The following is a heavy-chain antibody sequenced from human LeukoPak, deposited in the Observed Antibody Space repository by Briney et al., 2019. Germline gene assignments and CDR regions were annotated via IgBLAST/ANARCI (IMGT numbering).Heavy chain of an antibody. Sequence: GGSLRLSCAASGFTFSSYSMNWVRQAPGKGLEWVSGISSSGYGTYFADSVKGRFTISRDNSKNTVSLQMNSLRVEDTAVYYCAKEWDSTNWLHAFDIWGQGTMVTVSS. CDR2: ISSSGYGT. D-gene: IGHD6-13*01. CDR3: AKEWDSTNWLHAFDI. CDR1: GFTFSSYS. J-gene: IGHJ3*02. V-gene: IGHV3-23*01.